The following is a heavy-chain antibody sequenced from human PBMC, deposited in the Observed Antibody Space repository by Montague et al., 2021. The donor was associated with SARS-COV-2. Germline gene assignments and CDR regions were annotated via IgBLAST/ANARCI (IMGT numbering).Heavy chain of an antibody. J-gene: IGHJ4*02. CDR1: GDSVSSSDHY. CDR3: ARRRRREDYFDF. V-gene: IGHV4-39*01. CDR2: VYYSGYT. D-gene: IGHD1-1*01. Sequence: SETLSLTCTVSGDSVSSSDHYWGWIRQPPGKGLEWLGIVYYSGYTYYNPSFKGRVTISIDASKNQFSLKLNSLTATDTALYHCARRRRREDYFDFWGQGTLLSVSS.